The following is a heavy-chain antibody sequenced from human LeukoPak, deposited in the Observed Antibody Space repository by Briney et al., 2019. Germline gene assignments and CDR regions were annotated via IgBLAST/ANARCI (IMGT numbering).Heavy chain of an antibody. CDR3: ARPKAVAGYMDV. CDR1: GYTFISYA. CDR2: INANTGNP. D-gene: IGHD6-19*01. Sequence: ASVKVSCKAFGYTFISYAMNWVRQAPGQGLEWMGWINANTGNPTYAQGFAGRFVFYLDTSVSTAYLQISSLKAEDTAGYYCARPKAVAGYMDVWGKGTTVTVSS. J-gene: IGHJ6*03. V-gene: IGHV7-4-1*02.